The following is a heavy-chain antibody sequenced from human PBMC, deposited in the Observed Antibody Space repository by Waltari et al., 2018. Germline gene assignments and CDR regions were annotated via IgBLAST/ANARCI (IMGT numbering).Heavy chain of an antibody. J-gene: IGHJ6*02. Sequence: QVQLVESGGGVVQPGRSLRLSCAASGFTFSTYGMHWVRQAPGKGLEWVAVIWYDGSNKYYADSVKGRFTISRDNSKNTLYLQMNSLRAEDTAVYYCAKGRVAAAGTYYYYGMDVWGQGTTVTVSS. CDR1: GFTFSTYG. V-gene: IGHV3-33*06. CDR2: IWYDGSNK. D-gene: IGHD6-13*01. CDR3: AKGRVAAAGTYYYYGMDV.